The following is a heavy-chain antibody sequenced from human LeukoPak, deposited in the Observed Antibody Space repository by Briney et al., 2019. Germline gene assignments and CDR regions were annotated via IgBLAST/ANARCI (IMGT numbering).Heavy chain of an antibody. D-gene: IGHD2-15*01. V-gene: IGHV3-9*01. CDR3: AKDPRRYCSGGSCYSVDY. CDR2: ISWNSGSI. J-gene: IGHJ4*02. CDR1: GFTFDDYA. Sequence: GGSLRLSCAASGFTFDDYAMHWVRQAPGKGLEWVSGISWNSGSIGYADSVKGRFTISRDNAKNSLYLQMNSLRAEDTALYYCAKDPRRYCSGGSCYSVDYWGQGTLVTVSS.